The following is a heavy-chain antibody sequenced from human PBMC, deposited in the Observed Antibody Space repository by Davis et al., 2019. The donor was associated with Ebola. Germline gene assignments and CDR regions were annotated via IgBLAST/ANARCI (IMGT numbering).Heavy chain of an antibody. V-gene: IGHV3-23*01. D-gene: IGHD6-19*01. CDR3: AKDTSNVWFDV. CDR1: EFTFSGYA. Sequence: GGSLRLSCAASEFTFSGYAMSWVRQAPGKGLEWVSAISGSGGSTYYAGSVKGRFTISRDNSKNTLHLQMNSLRVEDTAIYYCAKDTSNVWFDVWGQGTMVTVSS. J-gene: IGHJ3*01. CDR2: ISGSGGST.